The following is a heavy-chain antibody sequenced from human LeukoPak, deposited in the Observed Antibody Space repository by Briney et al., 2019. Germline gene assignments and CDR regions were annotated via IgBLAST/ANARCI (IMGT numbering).Heavy chain of an antibody. D-gene: IGHD6-19*01. CDR3: ARRDISSGWGFDY. Sequence: ASETLSLTCTVSGGSISNYHWSWIRQPAGKGLEWIGQIHTSGSTNYNPPLKSRVTMSIDTPENQLSLTIRSVTAADTAVYYCARRDISSGWGFDYWGQGTLVTVSS. CDR1: GGSISNYH. J-gene: IGHJ4*02. V-gene: IGHV4-4*07. CDR2: IHTSGST.